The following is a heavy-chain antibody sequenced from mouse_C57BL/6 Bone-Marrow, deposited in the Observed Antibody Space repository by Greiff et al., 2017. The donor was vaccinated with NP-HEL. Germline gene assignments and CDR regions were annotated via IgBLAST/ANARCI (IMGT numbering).Heavy chain of an antibody. CDR1: GFNIKDDY. D-gene: IGHD1-1*01. J-gene: IGHJ1*03. CDR3: TAEGTVVATDFDV. CDR2: IDPENGDT. V-gene: IGHV14-4*01. Sequence: VQLQQSGAELVRPGASVKLSCTASGFNIKDDYMHWVKQRPEQGLEWIGWIDPENGDTEYASKFQGNATITADTSSNTAYLQLSSLTSEDTAVYYCTAEGTVVATDFDVWGTGTTVTVSS.